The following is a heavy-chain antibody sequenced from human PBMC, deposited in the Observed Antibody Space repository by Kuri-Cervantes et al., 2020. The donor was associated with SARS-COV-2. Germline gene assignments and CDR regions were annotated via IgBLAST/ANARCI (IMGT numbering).Heavy chain of an antibody. Sequence: ASVKVSCKASGYTFTTYGISWVRQAPGQGLEWMGWINPDRGNTNYAQKFQGRVTLARDTSIRTAYMALRSLRSDDTAVYYCASLGPYYEDAFDIWGQGTMVTVSS. J-gene: IGHJ3*02. CDR3: ASLGPYYEDAFDI. CDR2: INPDRGNT. D-gene: IGHD3-3*01. V-gene: IGHV1-18*01. CDR1: GYTFTTYG.